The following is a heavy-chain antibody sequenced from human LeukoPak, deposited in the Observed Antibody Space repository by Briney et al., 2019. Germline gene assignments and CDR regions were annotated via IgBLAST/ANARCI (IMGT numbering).Heavy chain of an antibody. J-gene: IGHJ4*02. CDR2: INGEGSET. CDR1: GFTFSRFW. Sequence: SGGSLRLSCAASGFTFSRFWIYWVRHAPGKGLVWVSRINGEGSETMYADSVKGRFTISRDNAKNTLYLQMNSLRAEDTAVYYCARVRMGDDFNPFDYWGQGTLVTVPS. V-gene: IGHV3-74*03. CDR3: ARVRMGDDFNPFDY. D-gene: IGHD3-16*01.